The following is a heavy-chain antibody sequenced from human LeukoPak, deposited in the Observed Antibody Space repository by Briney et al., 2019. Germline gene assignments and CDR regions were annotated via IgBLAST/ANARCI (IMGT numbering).Heavy chain of an antibody. CDR1: GFTFSNYA. V-gene: IGHV3-23*01. CDR3: AKDSDWNFLGYLDY. J-gene: IGHJ4*02. Sequence: PGGSLRLSCGVSGFTFSNYAMSWVRQAPGKGLEWVSAISGSGGSTYYADSVKGRFTVSRDNSKNTLYLQMNSLRVDDTAVYHCAKDSDWNFLGYLDYWGQGTLVTVSS. D-gene: IGHD1-7*01. CDR2: ISGSGGST.